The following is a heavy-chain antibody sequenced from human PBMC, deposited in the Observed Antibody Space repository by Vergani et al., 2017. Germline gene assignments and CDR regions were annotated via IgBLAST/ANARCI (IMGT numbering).Heavy chain of an antibody. CDR1: GFTFSSYW. CDR3: ARDSMAAAGRYYYYYYGMDV. J-gene: IGHJ6*02. CDR2: IKHDGSEK. V-gene: IGHV3-7*01. D-gene: IGHD6-13*01. Sequence: EVQLVESGGGLVQPGGSLRLSCAASGFTFSSYWMSWVRKAPGKGLEWVANIKHDGSEKYYVDSVKGRFTISRDNAKNSLYLQMNSLRAEDTAVYYCARDSMAAAGRYYYYYYGMDVWGQGTTVTVSS.